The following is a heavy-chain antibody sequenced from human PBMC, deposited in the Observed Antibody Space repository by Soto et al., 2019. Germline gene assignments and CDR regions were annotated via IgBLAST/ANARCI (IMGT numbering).Heavy chain of an antibody. CDR3: ARRGYYGSGSYYTLRYYFDY. J-gene: IGHJ4*02. Sequence: SETLSLTCAVYGGSFSGYYWSWIRQPPGKGLEWIGEINHSGSTNYNPSLKSRVTISVDTSKNQFSLKLSSVTAADTAVYYCARRGYYGSGSYYTLRYYFDYWGQGTLVTVSS. V-gene: IGHV4-34*01. CDR2: INHSGST. D-gene: IGHD3-10*01. CDR1: GGSFSGYY.